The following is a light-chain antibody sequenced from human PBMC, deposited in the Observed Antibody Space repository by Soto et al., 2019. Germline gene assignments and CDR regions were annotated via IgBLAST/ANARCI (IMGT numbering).Light chain of an antibody. V-gene: IGLV2-14*01. Sequence: QSVLTQPASVSGSPGQSITISCTGTGSDVGGYNYVSWYQQHPGKAPKLMIYEVSNRPSGVSNRFSGSKSGNTASLTISGLQAEDEADYYCSSYTTSSNYVLGNGTKVT. CDR1: GSDVGGYNY. J-gene: IGLJ1*01. CDR2: EVS. CDR3: SSYTTSSNYV.